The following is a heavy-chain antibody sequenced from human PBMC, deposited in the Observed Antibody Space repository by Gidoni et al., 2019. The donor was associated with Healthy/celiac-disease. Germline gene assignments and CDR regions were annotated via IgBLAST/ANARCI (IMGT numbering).Heavy chain of an antibody. CDR1: GGSFSGYY. V-gene: IGHV4-34*01. D-gene: IGHD6-25*01. J-gene: IGHJ4*02. CDR2: INHSGST. Sequence: QVQLQQWGAGLLKPSETLSLTGAVYGGSFSGYYWSWIRQPPGKGLEWIGEINHSGSTNYNPSLKSRVTISVDTSKNQFSLKLSSVTAADTAVYYCARGSRYYFDYWGQGTLVTVSS. CDR3: ARGSRYYFDY.